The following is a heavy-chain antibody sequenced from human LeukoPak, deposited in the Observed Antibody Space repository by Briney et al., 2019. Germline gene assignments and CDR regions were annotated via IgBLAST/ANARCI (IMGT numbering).Heavy chain of an antibody. CDR2: ISGSGGST. J-gene: IGHJ6*03. D-gene: IGHD3-22*01. CDR1: GFTFSSYA. V-gene: IGHV3-23*01. CDR3: AKLRKYYDSSGYRSWYMDV. Sequence: GGSLRLSCAASGFTFSSYAMSWVRQAPGKGLEWVSAISGSGGSTYYADSVKGRFTISRDNSKNTLYLQTNSLRAEDTAVYYCAKLRKYYDSSGYRSWYMDVWGKGTTVTVSS.